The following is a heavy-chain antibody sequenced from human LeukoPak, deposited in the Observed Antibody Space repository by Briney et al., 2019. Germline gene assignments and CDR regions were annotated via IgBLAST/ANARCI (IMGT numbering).Heavy chain of an antibody. Sequence: SEALSLTCTVSGGSISSYYWRWIRQPPGKGLEWIGYIYYSGSTNYNPSLKSRVTISVDTSKNQFSLKLSSVTAADTAVYYCARVGARRNWFDPWGQGTLVTVSS. CDR2: IYYSGST. J-gene: IGHJ5*02. V-gene: IGHV4-59*01. CDR3: ARVGARRNWFDP. D-gene: IGHD1-26*01. CDR1: GGSISSYY.